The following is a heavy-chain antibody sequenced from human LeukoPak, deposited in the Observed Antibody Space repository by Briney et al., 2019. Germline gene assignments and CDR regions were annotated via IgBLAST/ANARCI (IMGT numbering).Heavy chain of an antibody. Sequence: GASVKVSCKASGYTFTGYYMHWVRQAPGQGLEWMGWINPNSGGTNYAQKFQGRVTMTRDTSISTAYMELSRLRSDDTAVYYCVSYEVVEMATSLYYYYGMDVWGQGTTVTVSS. CDR2: INPNSGGT. CDR3: VSYEVVEMATSLYYYYGMDV. CDR1: GYTFTGYY. V-gene: IGHV1-2*02. D-gene: IGHD5-24*01. J-gene: IGHJ6*02.